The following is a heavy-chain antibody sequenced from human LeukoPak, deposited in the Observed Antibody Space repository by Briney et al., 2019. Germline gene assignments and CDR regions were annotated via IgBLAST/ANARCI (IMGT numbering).Heavy chain of an antibody. D-gene: IGHD3-3*01. V-gene: IGHV1-2*02. CDR1: GYTFTGYY. J-gene: IGHJ4*02. CDR3: ARDPWYYDFWSGYYTGRYYFDY. Sequence: ASVKVSCKASGYTFTGYYMHWVRQAPGQGLEWVGWINPNSGGTNYAQKFQGRVTMTRDTSISTAYMELSRLRSDDTAVYYCARDPWYYDFWSGYYTGRYYFDYWGQGTLVTVSS. CDR2: INPNSGGT.